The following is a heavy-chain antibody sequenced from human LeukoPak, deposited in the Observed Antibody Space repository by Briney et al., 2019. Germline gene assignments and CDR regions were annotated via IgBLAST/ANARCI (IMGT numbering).Heavy chain of an antibody. Sequence: SGPTLVNPTQTLTLTCTFSGFSLSTSGVGVGWIRQPPGKALEWLAPIYWNDDTPYSPSLKSRLTITKDTSKNQVVLTMTNMDPVDTATYYCAHSNVLRYFDWLQSPYYFDYWGQGTLVTVSS. J-gene: IGHJ4*02. CDR2: IYWNDDT. D-gene: IGHD3-9*01. CDR1: GFSLSTSGVG. V-gene: IGHV2-5*01. CDR3: AHSNVLRYFDWLQSPYYFDY.